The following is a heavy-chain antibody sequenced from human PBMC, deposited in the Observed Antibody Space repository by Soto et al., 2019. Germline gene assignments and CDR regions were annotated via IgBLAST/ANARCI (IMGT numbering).Heavy chain of an antibody. CDR3: ARASGVATITPNFDY. CDR2: IIPILGIA. Sequence: QVQLVQSGAEVKKPGSSVKVSCKASGGTFSSYTISWVRQAPGQGLEWMGRIIPILGIANYAQKFQGRVTIHEDNSTSTDYMEMSSLRSEEKAVYYCARASGVATITPNFDYWGQGTLVTVSS. V-gene: IGHV1-69*02. CDR1: GGTFSSYT. D-gene: IGHD5-12*01. J-gene: IGHJ4*02.